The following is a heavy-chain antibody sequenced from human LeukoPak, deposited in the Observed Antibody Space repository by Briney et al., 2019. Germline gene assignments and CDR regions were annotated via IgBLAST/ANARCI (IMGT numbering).Heavy chain of an antibody. CDR1: GFTFSSYA. V-gene: IGHV3-30-3*01. CDR2: ISYDGSNK. J-gene: IGHJ6*02. Sequence: GGSLRLSCAASGFTFSSYAMHWVPQAPGKGLEWVAVISYDGSNKYYADSVKGRFTISRDNSKNTLYLQMNSLRAEDTAVYYCARGASAVTYPRVYYYYGMDVWGQGTTVTVSS. D-gene: IGHD4-17*01. CDR3: ARGASAVTYPRVYYYYGMDV.